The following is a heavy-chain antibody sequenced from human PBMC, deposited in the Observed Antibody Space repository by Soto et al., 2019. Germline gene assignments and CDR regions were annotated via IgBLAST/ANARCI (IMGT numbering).Heavy chain of an antibody. J-gene: IGHJ5*02. Sequence: KTSETLSLTCTISGGAIGSHYWTWIRQPAGKGLEWIGRIYSSGSTQYNPSLQSRVTMSLDTSKNQFSLRLESVTAADTTVYYCARGQRFSDWFDPWGQGTLVTVS. CDR3: ARGQRFSDWFDP. CDR2: IYSSGST. V-gene: IGHV4-4*07. CDR1: GGAIGSHY. D-gene: IGHD3-3*01.